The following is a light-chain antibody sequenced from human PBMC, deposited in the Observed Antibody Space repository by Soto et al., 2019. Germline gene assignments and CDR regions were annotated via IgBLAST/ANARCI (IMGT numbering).Light chain of an antibody. CDR3: QQYNSYPWT. CDR2: DAS. J-gene: IGKJ1*01. V-gene: IGKV1-5*01. CDR1: QSISSW. Sequence: DIQMTQSPSTLSASVGDRVTTTCRASQSISSWLAWYQQKQGKAPKLLIYDASSLESGVPSRFSGSGSEPEFTLTITSLQPDDFATYYCQQYNSYPWTFGQGTKVDIK.